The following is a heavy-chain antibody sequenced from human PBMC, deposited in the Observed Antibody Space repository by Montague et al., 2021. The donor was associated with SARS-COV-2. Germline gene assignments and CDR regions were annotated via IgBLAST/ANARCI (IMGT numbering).Heavy chain of an antibody. CDR3: ARGQSGITMIVVAILGVEFYFDN. CDR1: GGSFSDSH. J-gene: IGHJ4*02. CDR2: INQSGST. D-gene: IGHD3-22*01. V-gene: IGHV4-34*01. Sequence: SETLSLTCAVYGGSFSDSHWRWLRQPPGKGLEWIGEINQSGSTKYNPSLKSRVTISVDTSKNQFSLKLSPLTAADTAVYYCARGQSGITMIVVAILGVEFYFDNWGQGTLVTVSS.